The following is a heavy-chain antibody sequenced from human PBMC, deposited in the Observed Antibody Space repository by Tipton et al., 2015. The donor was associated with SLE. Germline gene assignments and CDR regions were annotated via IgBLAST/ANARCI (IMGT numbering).Heavy chain of an antibody. CDR3: VTLPLYYDFWSGYSGYYYYGMDV. V-gene: IGHV3-64D*06. CDR1: GFTFSSYA. Sequence: SLRLSCSASGFTFSSYAMHWVRQAPGKGLEYVSAISSNGGSTYYADSVKGRFTISRDNSKNTLYLQMSSLRAEDTAVYYCVTLPLYYDFWSGYSGYYYYGMDVWGQGTTVTVSS. J-gene: IGHJ6*02. D-gene: IGHD3-3*01. CDR2: ISSNGGST.